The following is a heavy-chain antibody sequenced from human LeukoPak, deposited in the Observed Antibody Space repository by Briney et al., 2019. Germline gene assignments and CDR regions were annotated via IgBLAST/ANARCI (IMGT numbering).Heavy chain of an antibody. D-gene: IGHD3-3*01. CDR1: EFTFSRYA. CDR2: ISGSGGST. CDR3: AREGPFWSGNYQGN. J-gene: IGHJ4*02. V-gene: IGHV3-23*01. Sequence: GGSLRLSCEPSEFTFSRYAMSWVRQAPGKGLEWVSAISGSGGSTYYADSVQGRFTISRDNSKNTLYLQMSSLRAEDTAVYYCAREGPFWSGNYQGNWGQGTLVTVSS.